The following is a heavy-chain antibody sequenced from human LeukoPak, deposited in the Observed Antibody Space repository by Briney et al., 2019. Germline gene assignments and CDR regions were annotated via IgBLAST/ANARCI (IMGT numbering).Heavy chain of an antibody. J-gene: IGHJ5*02. CDR3: AKDTAMVTWYWFDP. CDR1: GFTFSSYA. V-gene: IGHV3-23*01. Sequence: PGGSLRLSCAASGFTFSSYAMSWVRQAPGKGLEWVSAISGSGGSTYYADSVKGRFTISRDNSKNTLYLQMNSLRAGDTAVYYCAKDTAMVTWYWFDPWGQGTLVTVSS. D-gene: IGHD5-18*01. CDR2: ISGSGGST.